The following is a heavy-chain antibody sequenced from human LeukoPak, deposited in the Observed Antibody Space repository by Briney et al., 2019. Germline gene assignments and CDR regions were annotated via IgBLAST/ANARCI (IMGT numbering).Heavy chain of an antibody. CDR3: ARFGVPYGADV. J-gene: IGHJ6*02. D-gene: IGHD3-16*01. CDR2: IKPDGSEK. V-gene: IGHV3-7*04. Sequence: GGSLRLSCAASGFTFSSYWMSWVRQAPGKGLEWVANIKPDGSEKEYVDSMKGRFTISRDNAKNSLFLQASSLRAEDTAVYYCARFGVPYGADVWGQGTTVTVSS. CDR1: GFTFSSYW.